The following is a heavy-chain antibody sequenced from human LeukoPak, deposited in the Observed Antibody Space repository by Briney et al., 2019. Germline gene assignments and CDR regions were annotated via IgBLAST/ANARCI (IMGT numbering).Heavy chain of an antibody. CDR3: ARGHSGYDNYYWFDP. CDR1: GGTFSSYA. CDR2: IIPIFGTA. J-gene: IGHJ5*02. Sequence: GASVKVSCKASGGTFSSYAISWVRQAPGQGLEWMGRIIPIFGTANYAQKFQGRVTITTDESTSTAYMELSSLRSEDTVVYYCARGHSGYDNYYWFDPWGQGTLVTVSS. V-gene: IGHV1-69*05. D-gene: IGHD5-12*01.